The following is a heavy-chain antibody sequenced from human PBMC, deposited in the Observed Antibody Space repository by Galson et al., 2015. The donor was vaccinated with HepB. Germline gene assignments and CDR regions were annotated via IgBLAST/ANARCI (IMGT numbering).Heavy chain of an antibody. D-gene: IGHD4-17*01. CDR1: GSSISSYY. CDR2: IYSSGST. V-gene: IGHV4-59*01. J-gene: IGHJ4*02. CDR3: ARATDDYGVVVDY. Sequence: LSLTCTVSGSSISSYYWSWIRQPPGKGLEWIGYIYSSGSTNYNPSLKSRVTISVDTSKKQFSLKLSSVTAADTAVYYCARATDDYGVVVDYWGQGTRVSVSS.